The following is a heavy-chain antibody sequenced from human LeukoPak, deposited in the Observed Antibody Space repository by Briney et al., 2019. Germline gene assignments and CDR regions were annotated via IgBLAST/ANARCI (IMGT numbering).Heavy chain of an antibody. V-gene: IGHV4-59*02. CDR2: ISYSGSA. CDR3: ARVGDGCFDY. Sequence: MPSETLSLTCTVSGGSVSIYYWSWIRQPPGKGLEWIGYISYSGSANNNPSLKSRVTISIDTSKNQFSLNLGSVTAADTAVYYCARVGDGCFDYWGQRTLVTVSS. CDR1: GGSVSIYY. D-gene: IGHD3-10*01. J-gene: IGHJ4*02.